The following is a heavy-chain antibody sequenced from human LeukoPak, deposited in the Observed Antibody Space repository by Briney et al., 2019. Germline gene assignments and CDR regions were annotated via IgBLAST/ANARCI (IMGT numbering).Heavy chain of an antibody. Sequence: GASVKVSCKASGYTFTSYDINWVRQATGQGLEWMGWMNPNSGNTGYAQKFQGRVTMTRNTSISTAYMELSSLRSEDTAVYYCARKGPSSSWYYSWFDPWGQGTLVTVSS. CDR1: GYTFTSYD. V-gene: IGHV1-8*01. D-gene: IGHD6-13*01. J-gene: IGHJ5*02. CDR2: MNPNSGNT. CDR3: ARKGPSSSWYYSWFDP.